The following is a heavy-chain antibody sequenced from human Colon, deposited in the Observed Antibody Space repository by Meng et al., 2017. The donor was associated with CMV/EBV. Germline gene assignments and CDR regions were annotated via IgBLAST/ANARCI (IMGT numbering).Heavy chain of an antibody. V-gene: IGHV3-11*01. J-gene: IGHJ6*02. CDR2: MSGSSRTI. CDR3: AKAPGYSSSPGYYYGMDV. D-gene: IGHD6-13*01. Sequence: GGSLRLSCAASGFTFRDYYMSWIRQAPGKGLEWISYMSGSSRTIYYADSVQGRFSISRDNAKNSLYLQMNSLRAEDTALYYCAKAPGYSSSPGYYYGMDVWGQGTTVTVSS. CDR1: GFTFRDYY.